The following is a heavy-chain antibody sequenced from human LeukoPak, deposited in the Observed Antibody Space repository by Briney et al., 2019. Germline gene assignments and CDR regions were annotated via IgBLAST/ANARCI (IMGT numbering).Heavy chain of an antibody. V-gene: IGHV1-3*01. Sequence: ASVKVSCKASGYTFTSYAMHWVRQAPGQRLEWMGWINAGNGNTKYSQKFQGRVTITRDTSASTAYMELSSLRSEDTAVYYCARVRPAYYCSGGSRHDAFDIWGQGTMVTVSS. CDR3: ARVRPAYYCSGGSRHDAFDI. CDR1: GYTFTSYA. CDR2: INAGNGNT. D-gene: IGHD2-15*01. J-gene: IGHJ3*02.